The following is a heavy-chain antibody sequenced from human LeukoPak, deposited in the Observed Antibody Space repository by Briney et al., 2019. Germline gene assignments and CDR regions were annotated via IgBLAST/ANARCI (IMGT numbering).Heavy chain of an antibody. CDR2: INPNSGGT. CDR3: ALNYYDSSGYRY. V-gene: IGHV1-2*02. D-gene: IGHD3-22*01. J-gene: IGHJ4*02. CDR1: GYTYTGYY. Sequence: GASAKVSCKASGYTYTGYYMHWVRQAPGQGLEWMGWINPNSGGTNYAQKFQGRVTMTRDTSISTAYMELSRLRSDDTAVYYCALNYYDSSGYRYWGQGTLVTVSS.